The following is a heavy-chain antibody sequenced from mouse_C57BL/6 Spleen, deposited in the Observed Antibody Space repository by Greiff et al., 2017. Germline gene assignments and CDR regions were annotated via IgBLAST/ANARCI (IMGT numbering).Heavy chain of an antibody. CDR2: IYPGSGNT. J-gene: IGHJ2*01. V-gene: IGHV1-66*01. Sequence: QVQLQQSGPELVKPGASVKISCKASGYSFTSYYIHWVKQRPGQGLEWIGWIYPGSGNTKYNEKFKGKATLTADTSSSTAYMQLSSLTSEDSAVYYCARSYGYDQGYFDYWGQGTTLTVSS. CDR3: ARSYGYDQGYFDY. CDR1: GYSFTSYY. D-gene: IGHD2-2*01.